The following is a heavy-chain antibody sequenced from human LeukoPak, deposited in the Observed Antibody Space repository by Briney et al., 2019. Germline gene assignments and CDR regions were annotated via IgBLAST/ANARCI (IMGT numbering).Heavy chain of an antibody. D-gene: IGHD1-20*01. Sequence: HWASVKLSCKPSGGTFSSYALSWVRQPPGQGLEWMGRIIPILGIANYAQKFQGRLTITADKSTSTAYMELSSLRSEDTAVYYCARDSPEYIIPKITEYYFDYWGQGTLVTVSS. CDR3: ARDSPEYIIPKITEYYFDY. CDR2: IIPILGIA. J-gene: IGHJ4*02. CDR1: GGTFSSYA. V-gene: IGHV1-69*04.